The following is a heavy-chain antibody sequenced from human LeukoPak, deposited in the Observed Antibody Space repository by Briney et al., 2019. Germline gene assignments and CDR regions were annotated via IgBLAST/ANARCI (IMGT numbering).Heavy chain of an antibody. Sequence: SDTLSLTCGVSGYSISNSNWWGWIRQPPGKGLEWIGYIDYGGSTNYNPSLKSRATVSVDTSRDQFSLKLSSVTALDTAVYYCARFNSTYYYYDYWGQGTLVTVSS. CDR3: ARFNSTYYYYDY. J-gene: IGHJ4*02. D-gene: IGHD2/OR15-2a*01. CDR1: GYSISNSNW. CDR2: IDYGGST. V-gene: IGHV4-28*06.